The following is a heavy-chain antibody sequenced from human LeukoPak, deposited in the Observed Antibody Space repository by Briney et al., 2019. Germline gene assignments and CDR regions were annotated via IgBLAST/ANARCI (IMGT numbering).Heavy chain of an antibody. J-gene: IGHJ4*02. D-gene: IGHD4-17*01. CDR2: ISYDGSNK. CDR3: AKDRGPYGLRSLDFDY. Sequence: GGSLRLSCAASGFTFSSYGMHWVRQAPGKGLEWVAVISYDGSNKYYADSVKGRFTISRDNSKNTLYLQMNSLRAEDTAVYYCAKDRGPYGLRSLDFDYWGQGTLVTVSS. V-gene: IGHV3-30*18. CDR1: GFTFSSYG.